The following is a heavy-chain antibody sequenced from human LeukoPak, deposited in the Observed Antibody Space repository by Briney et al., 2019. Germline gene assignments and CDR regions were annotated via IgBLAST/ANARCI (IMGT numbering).Heavy chain of an antibody. V-gene: IGHV4-59*01. CDR2: IYYSGST. J-gene: IGHJ6*02. CDR1: GGSISSYY. D-gene: IGHD3-3*01. CDR3: ARARGDYDFWSGYYFPDFYYYCGMDV. Sequence: PSETLSLTCAVSGGSISSYYWSWIRQPPGKGLEWIGYIYYSGSTNYNPSLKSRVTISVDTSKNQFSLKLSSVTAADTAVYYCARARGDYDFWSGYYFPDFYYYCGMDVWGQGTTVTVSS.